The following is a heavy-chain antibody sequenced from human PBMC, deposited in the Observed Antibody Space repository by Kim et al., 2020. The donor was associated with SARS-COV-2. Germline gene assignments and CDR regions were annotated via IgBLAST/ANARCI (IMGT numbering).Heavy chain of an antibody. CDR3: ARVLAAAGRDY. J-gene: IGHJ4*02. V-gene: IGHV1-18*01. D-gene: IGHD6-13*01. Sequence: YAQKLQGRVTMTTDTTTSTAYMELRSLRSDDTAVYYCARVLAAAGRDYWGQGTLVTVSS.